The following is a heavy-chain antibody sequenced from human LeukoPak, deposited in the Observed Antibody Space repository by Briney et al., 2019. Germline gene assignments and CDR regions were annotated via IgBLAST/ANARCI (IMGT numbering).Heavy chain of an antibody. CDR3: ARDDFYGDYQLAGVGAFDI. CDR1: GFTFSSYW. CDR2: IHSDGSST. Sequence: PGGSLRLSCAASGFTFSSYWMHWVRQAPGKGLVWVSRIHSDGSSTSYADSVKGRFTISRDNSKNTLYLQMNSLRAEDTAVYYCARDDFYGDYQLAGVGAFDIWGQGTMVTVSS. J-gene: IGHJ3*02. V-gene: IGHV3-74*01. D-gene: IGHD4-17*01.